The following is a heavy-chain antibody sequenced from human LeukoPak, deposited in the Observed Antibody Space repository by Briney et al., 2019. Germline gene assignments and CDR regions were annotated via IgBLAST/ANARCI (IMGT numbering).Heavy chain of an antibody. CDR2: IRGSGVGT. CDR1: GFTLRNYA. Sequence: GGSLRLSCAASGFTLRNYAMMWLRQAPGKGPEWVSAIRGSGVGTDYVDSVRGRFTISRDNSKNTLYLQMNRLRAEDTAVYYCARDSGMFDYWGQGTLVTVSS. J-gene: IGHJ4*02. V-gene: IGHV3-23*01. D-gene: IGHD1-26*01. CDR3: ARDSGMFDY.